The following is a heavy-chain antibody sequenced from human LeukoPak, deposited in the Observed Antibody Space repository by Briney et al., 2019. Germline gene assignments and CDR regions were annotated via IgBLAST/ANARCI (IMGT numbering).Heavy chain of an antibody. Sequence: GRSLRLSCAASGFTFSSYAMHWVRQAPGKGLEWVAVISYDGSNKYYADSAKGRFTISRDNSKNTLYLQMNSLRAEDTAVYYCARDSGLSLDYWGQGTLVTVSS. D-gene: IGHD3-10*01. CDR2: ISYDGSNK. CDR3: ARDSGLSLDY. V-gene: IGHV3-30*04. CDR1: GFTFSSYA. J-gene: IGHJ4*02.